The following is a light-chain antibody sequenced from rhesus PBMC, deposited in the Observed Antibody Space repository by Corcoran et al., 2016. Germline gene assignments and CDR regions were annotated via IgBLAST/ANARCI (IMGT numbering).Light chain of an antibody. J-gene: IGKJ2*01. CDR1: ENVNNY. CDR3: QHGYGTPYS. Sequence: DIQMTQSPSSLSASVGDRVTITCRASENVNNYLNWYQQKPGKTPKLLNYKASTLQSGVPERFSGSGSGTDYTFTISSLQPEDVATYYCQHGYGTPYSFGQGTKVEIK. CDR2: KAS. V-gene: IGKV1-74*01.